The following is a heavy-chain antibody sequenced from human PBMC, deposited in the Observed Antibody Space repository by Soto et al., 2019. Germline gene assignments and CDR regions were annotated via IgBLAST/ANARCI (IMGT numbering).Heavy chain of an antibody. CDR1: GFTFSSYA. Sequence: GGSLRLSCAASGFTFSSYAMSWVRQAPGKGLEWVSAISGSGGSTYYADSVKGRFTISRDNSKNTLYLQMNSLRAEDTAVYYCAKGNGLRFLEWPYYYYYMDVWGKGTTVTVSS. J-gene: IGHJ6*03. CDR2: ISGSGGST. CDR3: AKGNGLRFLEWPYYYYYMDV. V-gene: IGHV3-23*01. D-gene: IGHD3-3*01.